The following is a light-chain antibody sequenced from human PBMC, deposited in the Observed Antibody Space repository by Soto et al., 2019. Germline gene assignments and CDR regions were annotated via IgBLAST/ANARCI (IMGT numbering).Light chain of an antibody. CDR1: QSVSDY. V-gene: IGKV3-15*01. CDR2: RAS. J-gene: IGKJ1*01. Sequence: EVVVTQSPATLSVSPGERATISCRASQSVSDYLAWYQHKPGQAPRLPIYRASIRATGIPARFTGSGSGTEFTLTISSLQSEDFALYYCHQYNNWPPGTFGQGTKVDIK. CDR3: HQYNNWPPGT.